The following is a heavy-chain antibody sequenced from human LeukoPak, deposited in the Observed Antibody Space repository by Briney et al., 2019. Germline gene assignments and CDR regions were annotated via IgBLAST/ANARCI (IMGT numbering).Heavy chain of an antibody. Sequence: SETLSLTCAVYGGSFSGYYWSWIRQPPGKGLEWVGEINHSGSTNYNPSLKSRVTISVDTSKNQFSLKLSSVTAADTAVYYCARGKNYYYYYYMDVWGKGTTVTVSS. CDR2: INHSGST. CDR3: ARGKNYYYYYYMDV. J-gene: IGHJ6*03. CDR1: GGSFSGYY. V-gene: IGHV4-34*01.